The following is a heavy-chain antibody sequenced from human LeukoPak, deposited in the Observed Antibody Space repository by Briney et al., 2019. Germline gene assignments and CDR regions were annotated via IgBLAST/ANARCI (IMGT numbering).Heavy chain of an antibody. CDR2: MIPNSGGT. J-gene: IGHJ6*02. CDR3: ARHRVAAPNTNYFYIMDV. Sequence: ASVKVSCKTSGYTFTDYYIHWVRQAPGQGLEWMGWMIPNSGGTNYAQKFQGRVTMTRDTSISTAYMELTRLTSHDTAVYYCARHRVAAPNTNYFYIMDVWGRGTTVTVSS. V-gene: IGHV1-2*02. D-gene: IGHD6-13*01. CDR1: GYTFTDYY.